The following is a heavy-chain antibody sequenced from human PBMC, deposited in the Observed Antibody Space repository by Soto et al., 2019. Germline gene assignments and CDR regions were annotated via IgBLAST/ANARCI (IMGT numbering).Heavy chain of an antibody. CDR3: AAARWAATTFPLGGGFDP. D-gene: IGHD5-12*01. J-gene: IGHJ5*02. CDR2: IVVGSGNT. Sequence: QMQLVQSGPEVKKPGTSVKVSCKASGFTFTSSAVQWVRQARGQRLEWIGWIVVGSGNTNYAQKFQERVTITRDMSTSTACMELSSLRSEDTAVYYCAAARWAATTFPLGGGFDPWGQGTLVTVSS. CDR1: GFTFTSSA. V-gene: IGHV1-58*01.